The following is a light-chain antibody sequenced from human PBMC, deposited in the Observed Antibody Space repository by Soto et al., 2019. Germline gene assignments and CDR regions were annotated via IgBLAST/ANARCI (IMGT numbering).Light chain of an antibody. Sequence: IQMTQSPSTLSASVGDRDTITCRASHNIERWMAWYQLKPGKAPSLLIFDASTLHSGVPSRFSGSGSGTDFTLTISSLQPDDFATYYCQQFAISTTFGQGTKVDI. CDR2: DAS. CDR3: QQFAISTT. V-gene: IGKV1-5*01. J-gene: IGKJ1*01. CDR1: HNIERW.